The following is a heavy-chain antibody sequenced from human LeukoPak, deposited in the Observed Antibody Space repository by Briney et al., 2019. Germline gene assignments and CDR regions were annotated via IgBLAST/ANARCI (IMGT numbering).Heavy chain of an antibody. V-gene: IGHV3-48*01. J-gene: IGHJ6*03. CDR2: ISSSSSTI. Sequence: GGSLRLSCAASGFTFSSYSMSWVRQAPGKGLEWVSYISSSSSTIYYADSVKGRFIISRDNAKNSLYLQMNSLRAEDTAVYYCARDGYSYGWDYYYYYHMDVWGKGTTVTVSS. CDR1: GFTFSSYS. CDR3: ARDGYSYGWDYYYYYHMDV. D-gene: IGHD5-18*01.